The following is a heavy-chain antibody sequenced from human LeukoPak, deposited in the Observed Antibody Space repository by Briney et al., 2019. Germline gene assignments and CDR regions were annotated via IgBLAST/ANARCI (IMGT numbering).Heavy chain of an antibody. CDR2: ISAYNGNT. CDR1: GYTFTSYG. J-gene: IGHJ4*02. CDR3: ARADEYSSSYLYFDY. V-gene: IGHV1-18*01. D-gene: IGHD6-6*01. Sequence: WASVKVSCKASGYTFTSYGISWVRQAPGQGLEWMGWISAYNGNTNCAQKLQGRVTMTTDTSTSTAYMELRSLRSDDTAVYYRARADEYSSSYLYFDYWGQGTLVTVSS.